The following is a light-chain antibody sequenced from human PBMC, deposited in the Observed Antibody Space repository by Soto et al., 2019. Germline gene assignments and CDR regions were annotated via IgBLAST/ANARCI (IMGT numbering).Light chain of an antibody. J-gene: IGLJ1*01. CDR2: DVN. CDR1: SSDVGGYNY. Sequence: QSALTQPRSVSGSPGQSVTISCTGTSSDVGGYNYVSWYQQHPGKAPKLMIYDVNKRPSGVPDRFSGFKSGNTASLTISGLQAEDEADYSCCSHAGTYIYVFGTGTKVTAL. V-gene: IGLV2-11*01. CDR3: CSHAGTYIYV.